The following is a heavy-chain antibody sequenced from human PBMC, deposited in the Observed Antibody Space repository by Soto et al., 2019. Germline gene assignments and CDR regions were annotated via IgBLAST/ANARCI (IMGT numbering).Heavy chain of an antibody. D-gene: IGHD2-15*01. CDR3: GKVLVGATGHTDSDS. CDR2: IDYNGVT. Sequence: QVQLQESGPGLVKPSETLSLTCTVSGGSIYRSGYYWGRIRQPPGRGLGWIGNIDYNGVTYSNPSLKSRVPISRDTSKNQFSLKLTSVTAADTALYYCGKVLVGATGHTDSDSWGPGTLVAVSS. V-gene: IGHV4-39*01. J-gene: IGHJ4*02. CDR1: GGSIYRSGYY.